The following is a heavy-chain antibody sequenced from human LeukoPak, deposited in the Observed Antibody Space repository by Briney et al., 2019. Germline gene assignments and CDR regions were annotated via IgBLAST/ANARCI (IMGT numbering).Heavy chain of an antibody. V-gene: IGHV4-30-4*08. D-gene: IGHD3-22*01. J-gene: IGHJ4*02. CDR2: IFYSGST. CDR1: GGSISSGDYY. Sequence: SQTLSLTRTVSGGSISSGDYYWSWIRQPRGKGLEWIGHIFYSGSTYYNPSLKSRVSISVDTSKNQFSLKLSSVTAADTAVYYCARTEVMDSSGYYYGSFDYWGQGTLVTVSS. CDR3: ARTEVMDSSGYYYGSFDY.